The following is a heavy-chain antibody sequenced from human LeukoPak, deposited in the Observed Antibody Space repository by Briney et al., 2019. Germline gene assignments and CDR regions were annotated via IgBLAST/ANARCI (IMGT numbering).Heavy chain of an antibody. CDR2: IYYSGST. CDR1: GGSFSGYY. D-gene: IGHD2-2*01. Sequence: SETLSLTCAVYGGSFSGYYWSWIRQPPGKGLEWIGYIYYSGSTNYNPSLKSRVTISVDTSKNQFSLKLSSVTAADTAVYYCARAGQYQLPPAVWGQGTLVTVSS. V-gene: IGHV4-59*01. CDR3: ARAGQYQLPPAV. J-gene: IGHJ4*02.